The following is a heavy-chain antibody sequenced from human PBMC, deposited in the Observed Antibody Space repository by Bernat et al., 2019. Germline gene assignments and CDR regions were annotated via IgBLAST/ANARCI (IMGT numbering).Heavy chain of an antibody. CDR2: ISSSSTI. Sequence: EVQLVESGGGLVQPGGSLRLSCAASGFTFSSYTMNWVRQAPGKGLEWVSYISSSSTIDYADSVKGRFTISRDNAKNSLYLQMNSLRDEDTAVYYCARDRKDSSGYYPSGSLDYWGQGTLVTVSS. J-gene: IGHJ4*02. D-gene: IGHD3-22*01. V-gene: IGHV3-48*02. CDR1: GFTFSSYT. CDR3: ARDRKDSSGYYPSGSLDY.